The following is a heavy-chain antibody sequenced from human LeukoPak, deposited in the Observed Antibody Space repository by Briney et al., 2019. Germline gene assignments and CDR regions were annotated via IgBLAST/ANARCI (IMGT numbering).Heavy chain of an antibody. Sequence: PGGSLRLSCETAGFTFSSYVMHWVRRTPGKGLVWVSRISHDGIISYADSVKGRFTISRDNAKNTLTLQMNSLRVEDTAVYFCARDWVYKIDYWGRRTLVTVSS. D-gene: IGHD5-24*01. CDR3: ARDWVYKIDY. V-gene: IGHV3-74*01. J-gene: IGHJ4*02. CDR2: ISHDGII. CDR1: GFTFSSYV.